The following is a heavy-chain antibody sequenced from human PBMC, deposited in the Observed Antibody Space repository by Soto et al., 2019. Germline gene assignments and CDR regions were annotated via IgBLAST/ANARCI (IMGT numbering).Heavy chain of an antibody. V-gene: IGHV3-23*01. CDR2: ISYGGGTT. D-gene: IGHD3-22*01. CDR1: EFTFSKYA. J-gene: IGHJ4*02. Sequence: GGSLRVSRAASEFTFSKYALSWVRPAPGKGLEWVSAISYGGGTTYYADSVKGRFTISRDNSKNTLYLQMNSLRAEDTAVYYCAKNPGYYYDSTGYHFDYWGQGTLVTVSS. CDR3: AKNPGYYYDSTGYHFDY.